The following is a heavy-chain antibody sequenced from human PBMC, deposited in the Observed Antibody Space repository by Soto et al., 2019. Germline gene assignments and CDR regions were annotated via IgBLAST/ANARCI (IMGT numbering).Heavy chain of an antibody. J-gene: IGHJ6*02. Sequence: SETLSLTCSVSGGSISSADYYWSWIRQPPGKGLEWIGYLYYSGNTNYNPSLKSRVTMSVDTSKNHFYLTLTSATAADTAVYFCARGGSEGGLDVWGQGTTVTVSS. D-gene: IGHD3-10*01. V-gene: IGHV4-61*03. CDR3: ARGGSEGGLDV. CDR2: LYYSGNT. CDR1: GGSISSADYY.